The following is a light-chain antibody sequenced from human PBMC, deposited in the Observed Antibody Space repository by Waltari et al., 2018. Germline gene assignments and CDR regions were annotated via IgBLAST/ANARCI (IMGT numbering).Light chain of an antibody. CDR1: QDIGRD. CDR2: VTS. Sequence: TCRASQDIGRDLAWYQQKPGKAPKLLIYVTSILQSGVSSRFSGSGSGTDFTLTITSLRPEDSATYYCQQVNTSPFTFGPGSKVDVK. V-gene: IGKV1-13*02. CDR3: QQVNTSPFT. J-gene: IGKJ3*01.